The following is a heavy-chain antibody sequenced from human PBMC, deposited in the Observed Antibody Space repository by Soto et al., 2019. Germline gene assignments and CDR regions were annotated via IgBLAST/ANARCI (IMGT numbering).Heavy chain of an antibody. Sequence: GGSLRLSCEASGFTFNKYGMHWVRQAPGKGLEWVAVISYDGSNQYYADSVKGRFTISRDNSKNTVSLQMNTLRAEDTAVYYCAKALPPNTYYDFWTGYLYGMDVWGQGTTVTVSS. CDR3: AKALPPNTYYDFWTGYLYGMDV. J-gene: IGHJ6*02. CDR2: ISYDGSNQ. V-gene: IGHV3-30*18. CDR1: GFTFNKYG. D-gene: IGHD3-3*01.